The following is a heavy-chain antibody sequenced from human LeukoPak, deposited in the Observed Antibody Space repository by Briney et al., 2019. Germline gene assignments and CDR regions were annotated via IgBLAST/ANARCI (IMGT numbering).Heavy chain of an antibody. D-gene: IGHD6-19*01. CDR3: ARAPIAVAGNGGGIFDY. Sequence: SETLSLTCAVYGGSFSGYYWSWIRQPPGKGLEWIGEINHSGSTNYNPSLKSRVTISVDTSKKQFSLKLSAVTAADTAVYYCARAPIAVAGNGGGIFDYWGQGTLVTVSS. CDR2: INHSGST. J-gene: IGHJ4*02. CDR1: GGSFSGYY. V-gene: IGHV4-34*01.